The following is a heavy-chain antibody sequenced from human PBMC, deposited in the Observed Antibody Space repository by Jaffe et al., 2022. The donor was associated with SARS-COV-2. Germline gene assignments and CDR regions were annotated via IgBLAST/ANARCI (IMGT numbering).Heavy chain of an antibody. J-gene: IGHJ4*02. Sequence: QVQLVQSGAEVKKPGASVKVSCKASGYTFTGYYMHWVRQAPGQGLEWMGRINPNSGGTNYAQKFQGRVTMTRDTSISTAYMELSRLRSDDTAVYYCARGFPDLRGKRGSGSYGGNFDYWGQGTLVTVSS. CDR2: INPNSGGT. V-gene: IGHV1-2*06. CDR3: ARGFPDLRGKRGSGSYGGNFDY. CDR1: GYTFTGYY. D-gene: IGHD1-26*01.